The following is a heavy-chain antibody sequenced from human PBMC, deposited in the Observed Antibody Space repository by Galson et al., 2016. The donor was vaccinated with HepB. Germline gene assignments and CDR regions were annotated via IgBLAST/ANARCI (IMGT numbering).Heavy chain of an antibody. CDR1: GYNFATYW. Sequence: QSGAEVKEPGESLKISCQASGYNFATYWIAWVRQTPGKGLEWMGIIYPGDSDIKYNPSFQGQVTISAAKSIRTANLQWSSLKASDTALYFCARRMQKPRTVVTSYSFEMWGQGTMVIVSS. J-gene: IGHJ3*02. CDR2: IYPGDSDI. D-gene: IGHD4-23*01. V-gene: IGHV5-51*01. CDR3: ARRMQKPRTVVTSYSFEM.